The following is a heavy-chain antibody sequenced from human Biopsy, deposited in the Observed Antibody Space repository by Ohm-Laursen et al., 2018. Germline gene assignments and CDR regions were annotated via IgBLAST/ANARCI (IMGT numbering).Heavy chain of an antibody. V-gene: IGHV4-59*11. CDR2: ISHTGYT. Sequence: GTLSLTCPVSGGSFTGHYWTWVRQPPGKGLEWIGHISHTGYTSYKSSLKSRVTISLDTSRKHFSLRLTSLAAADTAVYYCARGSNEYGGLYFPHWGQGTLVTVSS. J-gene: IGHJ1*01. CDR3: ARGSNEYGGLYFPH. CDR1: GGSFTGHY. D-gene: IGHD4-23*01.